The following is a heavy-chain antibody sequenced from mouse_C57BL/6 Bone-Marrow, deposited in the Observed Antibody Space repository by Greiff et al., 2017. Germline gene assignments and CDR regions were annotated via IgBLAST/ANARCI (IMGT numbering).Heavy chain of an antibody. CDR2: INSDGGST. Sequence: EVKLVESGGGLVQPGESLKLSCESNEYEFPSHDMSWVRKTPEKRLELVAAINSDGGSTYYPDTMERRFIISRDNTKKTLYLQMSSLRSEDTALYYCARHSSYYYGSSYWFAYWGQGTLVTVSA. CDR3: ARHSSYYYGSSYWFAY. D-gene: IGHD1-1*01. CDR1: EYEFPSHD. J-gene: IGHJ3*01. V-gene: IGHV5-2*01.